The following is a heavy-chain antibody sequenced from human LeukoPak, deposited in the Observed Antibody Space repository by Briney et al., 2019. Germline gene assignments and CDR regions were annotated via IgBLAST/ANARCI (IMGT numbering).Heavy chain of an antibody. Sequence: PGGSLRPSCAASGFTFSNYGMTWVRQAPGKGLEWVSTISGSDGSTHYADSVKGRFANSRDNSKNTLHLQMNSLRAEDTAIYYCARKWGLPYEPFDYWGQGTLVTVSS. CDR3: ARKWGLPYEPFDY. D-gene: IGHD3-22*01. V-gene: IGHV3-23*01. CDR2: ISGSDGST. J-gene: IGHJ4*02. CDR1: GFTFSNYG.